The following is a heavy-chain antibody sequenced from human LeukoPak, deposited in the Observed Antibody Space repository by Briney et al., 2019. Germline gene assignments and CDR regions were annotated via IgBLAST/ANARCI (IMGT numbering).Heavy chain of an antibody. Sequence: GASVKVSCKASGYTFTGYYMHWVRQAPGQGLEWMGWINPNSGGTNYEQKFQGRVTMTRDTSISTAYMELSRLRSDDTAVYYCASARSEWELPSLDYWGQGTLVTVSS. CDR1: GYTFTGYY. CDR3: ASARSEWELPSLDY. V-gene: IGHV1-2*02. CDR2: INPNSGGT. D-gene: IGHD1-26*01. J-gene: IGHJ4*02.